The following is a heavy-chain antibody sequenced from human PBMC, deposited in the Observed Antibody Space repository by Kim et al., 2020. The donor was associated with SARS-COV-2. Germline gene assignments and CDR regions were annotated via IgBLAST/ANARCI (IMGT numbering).Heavy chain of an antibody. CDR3: ARQDIVVGATQGWFDP. V-gene: IGHV5-51*01. J-gene: IGHJ5*02. CDR2: IYPGDSDT. Sequence: GESLKISCKGSGYSFTSYWIGWVRQMPGKGLEWMGIIYPGDSDTRYSPSFQGQVTISADKSISTAYLQWSSLKASDTAMYYCARQDIVVGATQGWFDPWGQGTLVTVSS. CDR1: GYSFTSYW. D-gene: IGHD1-26*01.